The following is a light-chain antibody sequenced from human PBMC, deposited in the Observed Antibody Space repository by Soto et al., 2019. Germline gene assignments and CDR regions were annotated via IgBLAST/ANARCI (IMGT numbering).Light chain of an antibody. V-gene: IGKV4-1*01. CDR1: QSILYTSSNKNY. CDR3: QEYLQWPPGM. CDR2: WAS. Sequence: DIVMTQSPDSLAVSLDERATINCKSSQSILYTSSNKNYLVWYQQKPGQPPKLLIYWASTRESGVTERFSGSGSGTDFTLTISNRQAEDVAIYYCQEYLQWPPGMFGQGTTV. J-gene: IGKJ1*01.